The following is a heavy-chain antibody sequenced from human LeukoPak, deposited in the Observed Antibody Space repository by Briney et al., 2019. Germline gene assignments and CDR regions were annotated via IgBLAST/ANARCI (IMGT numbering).Heavy chain of an antibody. CDR1: GGSFSGYY. Sequence: SETLSLTCAVYGGSFSGYYWSWIRQPPGKGLEWIGSIYYSGSTYYNPSLKSRVTISVDTSKNQFSLKLSSVTAADTAVYYCARRKHVLWFGELSGAFDIWGQGTMVTVSS. CDR2: IYYSGST. CDR3: ARRKHVLWFGELSGAFDI. J-gene: IGHJ3*02. V-gene: IGHV4-34*01. D-gene: IGHD3-10*01.